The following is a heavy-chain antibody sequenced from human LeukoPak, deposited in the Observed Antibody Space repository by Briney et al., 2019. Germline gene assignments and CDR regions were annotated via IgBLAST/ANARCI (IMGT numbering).Heavy chain of an antibody. V-gene: IGHV4-39*01. CDR3: ASASSGAVAATVLDY. CDR2: IFYSGSP. CDR1: GGSISSTSYY. J-gene: IGHJ4*02. Sequence: SETLSLTCTVSGGSISSTSYYWGWIRQPPGKGLEWIGSIFYSGSPYYNPSLKSRVTISVDTSKNQFSLKLTSVTAADTAMYYCASASSGAVAATVLDYWGQGTLVTVSS. D-gene: IGHD6-19*01.